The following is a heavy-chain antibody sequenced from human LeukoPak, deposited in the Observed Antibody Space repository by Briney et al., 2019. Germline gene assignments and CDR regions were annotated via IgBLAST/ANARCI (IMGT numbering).Heavy chain of an antibody. CDR1: GYTFTSYY. J-gene: IGHJ4*02. V-gene: IGHV1-46*01. D-gene: IGHD6-13*01. CDR3: ARVPKQQLVRGGYFDY. CDR2: INPSGGST. Sequence: ASVKVSCKASGYTFTSYYIHWVRQAPGQGLEWMGIINPSGGSTSYAQKFQGRVTMTRDTSTSTVYMELSSLRSEDTAVYYCARVPKQQLVRGGYFDYWGQGTLVTVSS.